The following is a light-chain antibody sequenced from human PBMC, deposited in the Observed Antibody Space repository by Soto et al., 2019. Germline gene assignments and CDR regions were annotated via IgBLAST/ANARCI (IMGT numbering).Light chain of an antibody. J-gene: IGKJ1*01. CDR1: QSVSSSY. V-gene: IGKV3-20*01. CDR2: GAS. CDR3: QQYGSSPQWT. Sequence: EIVLTQSPGTLSLSPGERATLSCRASQSVSSSYLAWYQQKPGQAPRLLIYGASSSATGIPDRFSGSGSGTDFTLTISRLEPEAFAVYYCQQYGSSPQWTFGQGTKVEIK.